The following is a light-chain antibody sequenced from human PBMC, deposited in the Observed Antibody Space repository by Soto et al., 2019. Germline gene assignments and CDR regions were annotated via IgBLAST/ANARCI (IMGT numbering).Light chain of an antibody. J-gene: IGKJ1*01. CDR1: QSVSSNY. CDR3: QQYDTSPRT. Sequence: EIVLKQSPGTLSLSPGERATLSCRASQSVSSNYLAWYQQKRGQAPRLLIYGASSRATGIPTRFSGSGSGTDFTLTISRLEPADFALYYCQQYDTSPRTFGQGNKVEI. CDR2: GAS. V-gene: IGKV3-20*01.